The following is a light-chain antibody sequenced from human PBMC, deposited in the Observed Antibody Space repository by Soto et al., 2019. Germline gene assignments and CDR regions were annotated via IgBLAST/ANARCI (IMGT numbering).Light chain of an antibody. Sequence: DIVMTQSPASLAVSLGERASINCKSTQNVLYSSNNKNYLAWYQQKPGQPPKLLLYWASTRDSGVPDRFSGSGSGTDFTLTISGLRAEDVAVYYCQQYFSTPWTFGQGTKVEIK. CDR2: WAS. CDR1: QNVLYSSNNKNY. CDR3: QQYFSTPWT. V-gene: IGKV4-1*01. J-gene: IGKJ1*01.